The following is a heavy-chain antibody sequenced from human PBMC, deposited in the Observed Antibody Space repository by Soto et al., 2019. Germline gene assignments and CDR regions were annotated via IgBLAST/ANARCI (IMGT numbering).Heavy chain of an antibody. J-gene: IGHJ4*01. D-gene: IGHD3-22*01. V-gene: IGHV3-33*01. CDR2: IWSDGSNR. CDR3: ARYHYDSSGYYPL. CDR1: GFTFSSYG. Sequence: VGSLRLSCAVSGFTFSSYGMHWVRQAPGRGLEWVAGIWSDGSNRYYADSVKGRFTISRDNSKNTLYLQMNSLRAEDTAVYYCARYHYDSSGYYPLCGQGTLVTVSS.